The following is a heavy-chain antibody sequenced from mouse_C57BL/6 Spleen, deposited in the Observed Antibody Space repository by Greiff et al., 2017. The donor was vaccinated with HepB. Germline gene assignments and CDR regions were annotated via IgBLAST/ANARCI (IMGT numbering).Heavy chain of an antibody. CDR2: INPNNGGT. CDR1: GYTFTDYY. Sequence: EVQLQQSGPELVKPGASVKISCKASGYTFTDYYMNWVKQSHGKSLEWIGDINPNNGGTSYNQKFKGKATLTVDKSSSTAYMELRSLTSEDSAVYYCARSGDYGRGFAYWGQGTLVTVSA. V-gene: IGHV1-26*01. D-gene: IGHD1-2*01. J-gene: IGHJ3*01. CDR3: ARSGDYGRGFAY.